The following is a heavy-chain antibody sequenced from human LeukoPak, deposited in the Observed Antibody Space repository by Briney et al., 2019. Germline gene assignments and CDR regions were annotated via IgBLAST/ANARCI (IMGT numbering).Heavy chain of an antibody. V-gene: IGHV4-39*07. Sequence: PSETLSLTCTVSGGSISSSSYYWGWIRQPPGKGLEWIGSIYYSGSTYYNPSLKSRVTISVDTSKNQFSLKLSSVTAADTAVYYCARLFSGSFLSTWGQGTLVTVSS. CDR1: GGSISSSSYY. CDR3: ARLFSGSFLST. D-gene: IGHD1-26*01. J-gene: IGHJ5*02. CDR2: IYYSGST.